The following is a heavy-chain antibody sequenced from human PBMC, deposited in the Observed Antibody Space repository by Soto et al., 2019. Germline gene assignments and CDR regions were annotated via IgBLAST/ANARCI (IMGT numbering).Heavy chain of an antibody. CDR2: ISSSSSTI. CDR1: GFSVSTNH. J-gene: IGHJ6*02. Sequence: GPLRLSYAASGFSVSTNHMSWVLQAPGKGLEWVSYISSSSSTIYYADSVKGRFTISRDNAKNSLYLQMNSLRAEDTAVYYCARRTIQLWPRMDVWGQGTTVTVSS. CDR3: ARRTIQLWPRMDV. V-gene: IGHV3-48*01. D-gene: IGHD5-18*01.